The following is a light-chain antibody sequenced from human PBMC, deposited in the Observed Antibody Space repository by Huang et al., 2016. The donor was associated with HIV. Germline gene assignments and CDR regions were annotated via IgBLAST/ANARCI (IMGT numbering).Light chain of an antibody. Sequence: ILMTQSQATLSVSPGERATLSCRAIQSVSSDLAGYQQKPGQAPRLLIYDASTRATGIPARFSGSGSGTEFTLTISSLQSEDFAVYYCQQYNNWPPVTFGQGTKLEIK. CDR3: QQYNNWPPVT. CDR1: QSVSSD. CDR2: DAS. V-gene: IGKV3-15*01. J-gene: IGKJ2*01.